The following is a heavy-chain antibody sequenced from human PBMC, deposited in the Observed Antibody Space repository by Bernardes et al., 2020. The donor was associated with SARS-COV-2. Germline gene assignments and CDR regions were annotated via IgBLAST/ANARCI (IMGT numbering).Heavy chain of an antibody. J-gene: IGHJ3*02. CDR2: ISRGTTTI. Sequence: GGSLRLSCAGSGFTFSSYSMNWVRQAPGKGLEWISYISRGTTTIYYADSVKGRFTISRDDAKNSLFLQMHSLRAEDTALYYCTRVPPYSNSWWDAFDIWGPGTMVTVSS. CDR3: TRVPPYSNSWWDAFDI. CDR1: GFTFSSYS. V-gene: IGHV3-48*01. D-gene: IGHD6-13*01.